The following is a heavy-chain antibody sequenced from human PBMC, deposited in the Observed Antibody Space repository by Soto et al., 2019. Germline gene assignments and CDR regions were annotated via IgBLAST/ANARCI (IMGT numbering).Heavy chain of an antibody. Sequence: QLHLVQSGAVVKKPGASVTVSCSASGYPVTAYYMHWVRQAPGRGLEWMGGINPATGAAKYTQTCRGRVTMTRDTSTSTVFMELRGLTSEDTDVFYCARGGGVGVAGSAAFDMWGQGTLVTVSS. CDR2: INPATGAA. D-gene: IGHD3-3*01. V-gene: IGHV1-2*02. J-gene: IGHJ3*02. CDR3: ARGGGVGVAGSAAFDM. CDR1: GYPVTAYY.